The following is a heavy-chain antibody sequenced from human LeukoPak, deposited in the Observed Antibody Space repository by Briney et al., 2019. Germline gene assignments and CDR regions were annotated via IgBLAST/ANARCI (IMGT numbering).Heavy chain of an antibody. J-gene: IGHJ4*02. Sequence: GGSLRLSCAASGFTFSTYWMSWVRQAPGKGLEWVANIKQDGTEKYYVDSVKGRFTISRDNAKNSLYLQMNSLRAEDTAVYFCASGNYFDYWGQGTLVTVSS. D-gene: IGHD2-15*01. CDR2: IKQDGTEK. CDR1: GFTFSTYW. CDR3: ASGNYFDY. V-gene: IGHV3-7*01.